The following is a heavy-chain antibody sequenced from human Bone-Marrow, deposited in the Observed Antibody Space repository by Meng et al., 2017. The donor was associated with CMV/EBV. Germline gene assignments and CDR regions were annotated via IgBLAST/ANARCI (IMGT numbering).Heavy chain of an antibody. CDR1: GFTFDDYG. Sequence: LSLIWAAFGFTFDDYGMSWVRQAPGKGLEGVAGINWNGGSTGYADSVKGRFAISRDNAKNSLYLQMNSLRAKDTALYYCAKVSYGPDAFDIWAHGQWSPSPQ. CDR2: INWNGGST. CDR3: AKVSYGPDAFDI. V-gene: IGHV3-20*04. D-gene: IGHD5-18*01. J-gene: IGHJ3*02.